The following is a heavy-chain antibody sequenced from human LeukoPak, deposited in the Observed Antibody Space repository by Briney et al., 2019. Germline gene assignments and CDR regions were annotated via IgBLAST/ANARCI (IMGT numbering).Heavy chain of an antibody. CDR1: GFTVSSNY. CDR2: IYSGGST. V-gene: IGHV3-66*02. Sequence: GGSLRLSCAASGFTVSSNYMSWVRQAPGKGLEWVSVIYSGGSTYNADSVKGRFTISRDISKNTVYLRMTSLRGEDTAIYYCARIGDQDDWEVPFDYWGQGTLVTVSS. D-gene: IGHD3-9*01. CDR3: ARIGDQDDWEVPFDY. J-gene: IGHJ4*02.